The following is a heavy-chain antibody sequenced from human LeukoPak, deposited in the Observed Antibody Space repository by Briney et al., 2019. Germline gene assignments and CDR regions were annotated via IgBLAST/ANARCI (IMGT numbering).Heavy chain of an antibody. V-gene: IGHV1-18*01. Sequence: GASVKVSYKASGYTFTSYGISWVRQAPGQGLEWMGWISAYNGNTNYAQKLQGRVTMTTDTSTSTAYMELRSLRSDDTAVYYCARDQSPWGITGTPVLYWGQGTLVTVSS. D-gene: IGHD1-7*01. J-gene: IGHJ4*02. CDR1: GYTFTSYG. CDR2: ISAYNGNT. CDR3: ARDQSPWGITGTPVLY.